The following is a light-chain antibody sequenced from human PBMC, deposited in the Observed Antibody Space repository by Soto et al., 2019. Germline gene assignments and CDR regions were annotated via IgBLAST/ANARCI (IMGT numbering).Light chain of an antibody. CDR2: DAS. J-gene: IGKJ2*01. Sequence: EIVLTQSPATLSLSPGERATLSCRASQSVSSYLAWYQQKPGQAPRLLIYDASNRATGIPARFSGSGSGTDFKLTIRSLEPEDFAVYYCQQRSNWPPYTFGQGTKLEIK. CDR3: QQRSNWPPYT. CDR1: QSVSSY. V-gene: IGKV3-11*01.